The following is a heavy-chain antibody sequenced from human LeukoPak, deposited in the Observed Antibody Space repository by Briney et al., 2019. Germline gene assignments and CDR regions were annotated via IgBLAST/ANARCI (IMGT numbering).Heavy chain of an antibody. CDR1: GFTFSSYG. D-gene: IGHD5-12*01. CDR3: ARDKISAINDAFDI. CDR2: IQYDGSNK. V-gene: IGHV3-30*02. J-gene: IGHJ3*02. Sequence: GGSLRLSCAASGFTFSSYGMHWVRQAPGKGLEWVAFIQYDGSNKYYADSVKGRFTISRDNSKNTLYLQMNSLRAEDTAVYYCARDKISAINDAFDIWGQGTMVTVSS.